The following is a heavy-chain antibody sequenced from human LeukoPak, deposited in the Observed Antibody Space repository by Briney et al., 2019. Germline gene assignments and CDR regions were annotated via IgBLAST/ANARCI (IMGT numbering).Heavy chain of an antibody. J-gene: IGHJ4*02. Sequence: SETLSLTCTVSGGSISSSSYYWGWIRQPPGKGLEWIGSIYCSGSTYYNPSLKSRVTISVDTSKNQFSLKLSSVTAADTAVYYCARQVDCSGGSCYTFDYWGQGTLVTVSS. CDR1: GGSISSSSYY. CDR3: ARQVDCSGGSCYTFDY. CDR2: IYCSGST. V-gene: IGHV4-39*01. D-gene: IGHD2-15*01.